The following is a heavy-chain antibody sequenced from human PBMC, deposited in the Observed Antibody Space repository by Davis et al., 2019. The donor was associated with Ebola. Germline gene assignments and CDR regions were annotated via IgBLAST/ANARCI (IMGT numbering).Heavy chain of an antibody. V-gene: IGHV1-69*13. Sequence: SVKVSCKASGGTFSSYAISWVRQAPGQGLEWMGGIIPIFGTANYAQKFQGRVTITADESTSTAYMELSSLRSEDTAVYYCVRDSTTVFPDYYYYGMDVWGQGTTVTVSS. CDR2: IIPIFGTA. CDR3: VRDSTTVFPDYYYYGMDV. D-gene: IGHD1-1*01. CDR1: GGTFSSYA. J-gene: IGHJ6*02.